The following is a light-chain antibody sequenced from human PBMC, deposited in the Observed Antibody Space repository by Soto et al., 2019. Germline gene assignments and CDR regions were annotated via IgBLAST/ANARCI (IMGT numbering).Light chain of an antibody. CDR3: SSYAGRNTDYV. CDR2: EVS. V-gene: IGLV2-8*01. Sequence: QSVLTQPPSASGSPGQSVTISCTGTSSDVGGYKYVSWYQQHPGKVPKLMIYEVSKRPSGVPDRFSGSKSGNTASLTVSGLQAEDEADYYCSSYAGRNTDYVFGTGTKVTLL. J-gene: IGLJ1*01. CDR1: SSDVGGYKY.